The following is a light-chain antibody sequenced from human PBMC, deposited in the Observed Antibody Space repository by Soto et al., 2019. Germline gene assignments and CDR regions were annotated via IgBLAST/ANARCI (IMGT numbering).Light chain of an antibody. CDR3: QQYNNWPPYT. V-gene: IGKV3-15*01. J-gene: IGKJ2*01. Sequence: EIVMTQSPATLSVSPGERATLSCRASQSVSSNLAWYQQKPGQAPRLLIYGASTRATGIPARFSGSGSGTEFTLTISRLPSADFAVYYWQQYNNWPPYTFGQGTKLEIK. CDR1: QSVSSN. CDR2: GAS.